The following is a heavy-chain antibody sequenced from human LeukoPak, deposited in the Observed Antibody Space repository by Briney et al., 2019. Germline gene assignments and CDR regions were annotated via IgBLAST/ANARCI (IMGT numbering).Heavy chain of an antibody. Sequence: SETLSLTCAVYGGSFSGYYWSWIRQPPGKGLEWIGEIIHSGSTNYNPSLKSRVTISVDTSKNQFSPKLSSVTAADTAVYYCARGKSSSWYVDYYYYYYMDVWGKGTTVTVSS. J-gene: IGHJ6*03. CDR3: ARGKSSSWYVDYYYYYYMDV. D-gene: IGHD6-13*01. CDR1: GGSFSGYY. V-gene: IGHV4-34*01. CDR2: IIHSGST.